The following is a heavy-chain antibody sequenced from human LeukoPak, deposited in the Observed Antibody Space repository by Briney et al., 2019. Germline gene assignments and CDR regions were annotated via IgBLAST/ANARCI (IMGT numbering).Heavy chain of an antibody. D-gene: IGHD2-15*01. CDR1: GGSMSNNY. V-gene: IGHV4-59*08. CDR3: ARGGWSVDF. J-gene: IGHJ4*02. Sequence: SETLSLTCTVSGGSMSNNYWSWTRQSPGKGLEWIGYIHYTGSATYNPSLKSRVTISVDTSNNHFSLKLRSVTAADTAVYYCARGGWSVDFWGQGTLVTVSS. CDR2: IHYTGSA.